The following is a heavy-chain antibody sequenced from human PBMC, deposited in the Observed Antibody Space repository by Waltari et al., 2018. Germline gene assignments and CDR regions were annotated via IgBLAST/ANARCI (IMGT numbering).Heavy chain of an antibody. Sequence: VQLVESGGGVVQPGGSLRLSCAASGFTLRSYGLPWAPQAPGKGLEWVEFIRYDGSNKYYADSVKGRFTISRDNSKNTLYLQMNSLRAEDTAVYYCARGRGQLRKFDYWGQGTLVTVSS. D-gene: IGHD6-13*01. J-gene: IGHJ4*02. CDR2: IRYDGSNK. V-gene: IGHV3-30*02. CDR3: ARGRGQLRKFDY. CDR1: GFTLRSYG.